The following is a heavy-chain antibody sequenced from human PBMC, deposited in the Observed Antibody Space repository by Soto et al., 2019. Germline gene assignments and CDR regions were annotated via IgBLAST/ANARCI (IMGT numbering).Heavy chain of an antibody. CDR1: GFTFSSYV. CDR2: IWYDGSNK. D-gene: IGHD2-8*01. V-gene: IGHV3-33*01. CDR3: ARDRGCTNGVCYRDYYYYGMDV. J-gene: IGHJ6*02. Sequence: PGGSLRLSCAASGFTFSSYVMHWVRQSPGKGLEWVAVIWYDGSNKYYADSVKGRFTISRDNSKNTLYLQMNSLRAEDTAVYYCARDRGCTNGVCYRDYYYYGMDVWGQGTTVTVSS.